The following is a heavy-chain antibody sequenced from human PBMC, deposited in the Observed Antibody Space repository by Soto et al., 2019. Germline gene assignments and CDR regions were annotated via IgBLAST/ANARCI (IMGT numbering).Heavy chain of an antibody. Sequence: QITLKESGPTLVKPTQTLTLTCTFSGFSLSTNGEGVGWIRRPPGKALEWLGNIYWDDDKRYSPSLRSRITITKDISKHQVVLMMTNVGPADTATYYCAHRRTATAVLLAWYPDWFDPWGPGTLVTVSS. V-gene: IGHV2-5*02. CDR2: IYWDDDK. CDR3: AHRRTATAVLLAWYPDWFDP. CDR1: GFSLSTNGEG. J-gene: IGHJ5*02. D-gene: IGHD3-16*01.